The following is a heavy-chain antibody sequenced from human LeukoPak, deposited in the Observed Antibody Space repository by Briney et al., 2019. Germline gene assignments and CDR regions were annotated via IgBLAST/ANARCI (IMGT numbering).Heavy chain of an antibody. CDR3: ARTQKYYDLWSGMN. CDR1: GFTFSDYY. Sequence: GGSVRLSCAATGFTFSDYYMSWLRQAPGKGLEWISYISSSGSADYYADSVQGRFTVSRHNAKSSLYLQMNSLRAEDTAVYYCARTQKYYDLWSGMNWGQGTLVTVSS. V-gene: IGHV3-11*04. CDR2: ISSSGSAD. D-gene: IGHD3-3*01. J-gene: IGHJ4*02.